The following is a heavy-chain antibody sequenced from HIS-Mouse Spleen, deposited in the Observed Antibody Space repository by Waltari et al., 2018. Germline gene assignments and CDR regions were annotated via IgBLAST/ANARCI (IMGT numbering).Heavy chain of an antibody. D-gene: IGHD7-27*01. CDR3: ARDAGADY. CDR1: GFTFSSDS. V-gene: IGHV3-21*01. CDR2: ISSRSSYI. J-gene: IGHJ4*02. Sequence: EVQLVESGGGLVKPGGSLRLSWSAAGFTFSSDSLNWVRQAPGKGLEWVSSISSRSSYIYYADSVKGRFTISRDNAKNSLYLQMNSLRAEDTAVYYCARDAGADYWGQGTLVTVSS.